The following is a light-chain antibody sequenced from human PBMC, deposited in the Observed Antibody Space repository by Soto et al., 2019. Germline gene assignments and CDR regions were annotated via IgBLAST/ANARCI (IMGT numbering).Light chain of an antibody. Sequence: EIVLTQSPATLSLSPGERATLSCRASQSVSSYLAWYQQKPGQAPRLLIYDASSRATGIPARFSGSGSGTDFTLPISSLEPEDFAIYYCQQRSNLPLTFGGGTKVEIK. J-gene: IGKJ4*01. CDR3: QQRSNLPLT. CDR1: QSVSSY. CDR2: DAS. V-gene: IGKV3-11*01.